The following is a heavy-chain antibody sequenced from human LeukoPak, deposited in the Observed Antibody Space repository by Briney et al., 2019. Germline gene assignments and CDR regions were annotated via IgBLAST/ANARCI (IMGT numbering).Heavy chain of an antibody. Sequence: GGSLRLSCAASGFTFSSYWMSWVRQAPGKGLEWVANIKQDGSEKYYVDSVKGRFTISRDNAGNSLYLQMDSLRADDTAVYYCARDYGYSFDYWGQGTLVTVSS. CDR3: ARDYGYSFDY. D-gene: IGHD5-18*01. J-gene: IGHJ4*02. CDR2: IKQDGSEK. CDR1: GFTFSSYW. V-gene: IGHV3-7*04.